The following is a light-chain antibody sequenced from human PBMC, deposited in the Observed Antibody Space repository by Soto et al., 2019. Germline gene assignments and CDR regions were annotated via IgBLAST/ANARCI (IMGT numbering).Light chain of an antibody. Sequence: QSVLTRPPSVSAAPGQQVTISCSGSISNIGSNYVSWYQQLPGTAPKVLIYDNTKRPSGIPDRLSGSKSGTSATLGITGLQTGDEADYYCGTWDSSLSAVVFGGGTKLTVL. V-gene: IGLV1-51*01. CDR3: GTWDSSLSAVV. J-gene: IGLJ3*02. CDR2: DNT. CDR1: ISNIGSNY.